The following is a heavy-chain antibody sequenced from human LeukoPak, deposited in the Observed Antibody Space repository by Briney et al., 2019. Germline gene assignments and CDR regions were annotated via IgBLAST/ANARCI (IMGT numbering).Heavy chain of an antibody. J-gene: IGHJ5*02. CDR3: ARKGFGNLDSWFDP. Sequence: SETLSLTCTVSGGSISSSAYHWGWIRQPPGKGLEWIGSIHSSGSTYYNPSLKRRVTVSLDTSENQLSLKLSSVTAADTAVYYCARKGFGNLDSWFDPWGQGTLVTVSS. CDR2: IHSSGST. V-gene: IGHV4-39*07. D-gene: IGHD3-10*01. CDR1: GGSISSSAYH.